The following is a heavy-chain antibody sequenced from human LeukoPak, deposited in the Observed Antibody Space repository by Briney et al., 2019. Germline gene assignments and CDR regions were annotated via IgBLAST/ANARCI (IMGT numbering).Heavy chain of an antibody. Sequence: GASVKVSCKASGYTFTGYYMHWVRQAPGQGLEWMGWINPNSGGTNYAQKFQGRVTMTRDTSISTAYMELSRLRSDDTAVYYCAREAAAGISPGYFDYWGQGTLVTVSS. CDR3: AREAAAGISPGYFDY. CDR2: INPNSGGT. CDR1: GYTFTGYY. V-gene: IGHV1-2*02. J-gene: IGHJ4*02. D-gene: IGHD6-13*01.